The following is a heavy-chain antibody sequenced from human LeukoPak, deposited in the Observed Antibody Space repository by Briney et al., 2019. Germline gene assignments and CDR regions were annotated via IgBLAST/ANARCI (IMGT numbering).Heavy chain of an antibody. CDR1: GGSFGGYY. D-gene: IGHD1-14*01. J-gene: IGHJ4*02. V-gene: IGHV4-34*01. Sequence: PSETLSLTCAVYGGSFGGYYWSWIRQPPGKGLEWIGEINHSGGTNYNPSLKSRVTISVDTSKNQFSLKLSSVTAADTATYYCARSLTGTYGFAFWSQGTPVLVST. CDR2: INHSGGT. CDR3: ARSLTGTYGFAF.